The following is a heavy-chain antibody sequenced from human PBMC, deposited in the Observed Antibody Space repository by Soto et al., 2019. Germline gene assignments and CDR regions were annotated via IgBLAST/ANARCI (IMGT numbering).Heavy chain of an antibody. CDR2: INPTSGST. CDR3: ARGDWCDP. V-gene: IGHV1-46*01. Sequence: QVQLVQSGDEVKKPGASVKVSCKASGYIFATYSIHWVRQAPGQGLEWMGIINPTSGSTTYSQKFHGRVTMNRDTSTRTFYMELSSLRSGDAAVYYCARGDWCDPWRQGTLVTVSS. J-gene: IGHJ5*02. CDR1: GYIFATYS.